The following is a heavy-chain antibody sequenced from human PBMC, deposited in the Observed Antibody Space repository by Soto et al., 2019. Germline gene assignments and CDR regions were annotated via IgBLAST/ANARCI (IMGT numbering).Heavy chain of an antibody. CDR3: AREVDDFWSGYYIVGGFDP. J-gene: IGHJ5*02. D-gene: IGHD3-3*01. V-gene: IGHV4-59*01. Sequence: SETLSLTCTVSGGSISSYYWSWIRQPPGKGLEWIGYIYYSGSTNYNPSLKSRVTISVDTSKNQFSLKLSSVTAADTAVYYCAREVDDFWSGYYIVGGFDPWGQGTLVTVSS. CDR1: GGSISSYY. CDR2: IYYSGST.